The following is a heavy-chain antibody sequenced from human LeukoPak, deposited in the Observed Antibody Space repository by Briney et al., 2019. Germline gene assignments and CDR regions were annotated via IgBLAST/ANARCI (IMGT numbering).Heavy chain of an antibody. Sequence: PGRSLRLSCAASGFTFSSYGMHWVRQAPGKGLEWVAVISYDGRNKYYADSVKGRFTISRDNSKNTLYLQMNGLRAEDTAVYYCAKMDIDWLLYYWGQGTLVTVSS. CDR3: AKMDIDWLLYY. CDR1: GFTFSSYG. CDR2: ISYDGRNK. J-gene: IGHJ4*02. D-gene: IGHD3-9*01. V-gene: IGHV3-30*18.